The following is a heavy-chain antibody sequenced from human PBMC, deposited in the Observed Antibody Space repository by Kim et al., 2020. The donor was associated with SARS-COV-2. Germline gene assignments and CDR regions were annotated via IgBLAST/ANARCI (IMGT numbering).Heavy chain of an antibody. CDR1: GFTFSNAW. CDR2: IKSKTDGGTT. D-gene: IGHD5-12*01. CDR3: TTERYSGYDRYFDY. J-gene: IGHJ4*02. Sequence: GGSLRLSCAASGFTFSNAWMSWVRQAPGKGLEWVGRIKSKTDGGTTDYAAPVKGRFTISRDDSKNTLYLQMNSLKTEDTAVYYCTTERYSGYDRYFDYWGQGTLVTVSS. V-gene: IGHV3-15*01.